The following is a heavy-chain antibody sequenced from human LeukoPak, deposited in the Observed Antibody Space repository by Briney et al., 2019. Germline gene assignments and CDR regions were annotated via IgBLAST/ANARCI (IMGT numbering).Heavy chain of an antibody. CDR2: IIPIFGTA. Sequence: ASVKVSCKASGGTFSSYAISWVRQAPGQGLEWMGGIIPIFGTANYAQKFQGRVTITADESTSIAYMELSSLRSEDTAVYYCARERIAARRSWFDPWGQGTLVTVSS. J-gene: IGHJ5*02. CDR1: GGTFSSYA. D-gene: IGHD6-6*01. CDR3: ARERIAARRSWFDP. V-gene: IGHV1-69*13.